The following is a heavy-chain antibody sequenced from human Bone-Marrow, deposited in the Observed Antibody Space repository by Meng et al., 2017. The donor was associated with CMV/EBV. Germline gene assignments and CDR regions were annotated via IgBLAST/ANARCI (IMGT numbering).Heavy chain of an antibody. CDR1: GYTFTGYY. J-gene: IGHJ4*02. CDR2: INPNSGGT. V-gene: IGHV1-2*02. CDR3: ARVGITMIAGDY. D-gene: IGHD3-22*01. Sequence: SRAWVKKPGSSVKVSCTASGYTFTGYYMHWVRQAPGQGLEWMGWINPNSGGTNYAQKFQGRVTMTRDTSISTAYMELSRLRSDDTAVYYCARVGITMIAGDYWGQGTLVTVSS.